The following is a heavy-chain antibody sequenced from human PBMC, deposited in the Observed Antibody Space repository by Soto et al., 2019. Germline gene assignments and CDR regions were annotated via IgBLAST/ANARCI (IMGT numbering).Heavy chain of an antibody. CDR3: ARVPGYCTNGVCNYFDY. D-gene: IGHD2-8*01. V-gene: IGHV4-30-4*01. Sequence: SETLSLTCTVSGGSISSGDYYWSWIRQPPGKGLEWIGYIYYSGSTYYNPSLKSRVTISVDTSKNQFSLKLSSVTAADTAVYYCARVPGYCTNGVCNYFDYWGQGTLVTVSS. J-gene: IGHJ4*02. CDR1: GGSISSGDYY. CDR2: IYYSGST.